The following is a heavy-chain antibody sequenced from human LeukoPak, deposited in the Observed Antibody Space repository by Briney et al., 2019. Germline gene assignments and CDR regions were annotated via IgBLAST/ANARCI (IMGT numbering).Heavy chain of an antibody. CDR1: GYTFTRYD. CDR3: ARGRVRRYDFWSGYCDRRNWFDP. D-gene: IGHD3-3*01. Sequence: GASVKVSCKASGYTFTRYDINWVRQATGQGLEWMGWMNPTSGNTHYEQKFQGRVTMTRNTSISTAYMELRSLRSEDTDLYYCARGRVRRYDFWSGYCDRRNWFDPWGQGTLVTVSS. CDR2: MNPTSGNT. J-gene: IGHJ5*02. V-gene: IGHV1-8*01.